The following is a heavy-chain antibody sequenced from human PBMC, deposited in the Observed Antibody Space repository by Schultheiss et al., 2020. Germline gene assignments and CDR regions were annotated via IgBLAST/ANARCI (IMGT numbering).Heavy chain of an antibody. V-gene: IGHV3-11*04. CDR1: GFTISDYY. CDR2: ISGGGSDI. CDR3: ARGSRDNWGDS. Sequence: GGSLRLSCAASGFTISDYYMGWIRQAPGKGLEWLSYISGGGSDINYAESVKGRFIISRDNAKNSLYMQMNSLRDEDTAVYYCARGSRDNWGDSWGQGTLVTVSS. D-gene: IGHD2/OR15-2a*01. J-gene: IGHJ5*01.